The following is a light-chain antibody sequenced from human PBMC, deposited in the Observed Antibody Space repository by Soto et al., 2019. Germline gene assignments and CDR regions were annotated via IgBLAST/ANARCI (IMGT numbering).Light chain of an antibody. CDR3: QHDSAFSVT. CDR2: KAS. J-gene: IGKJ1*01. V-gene: IGKV1-5*03. Sequence: DIQMTQSPSTLSASVGDRVAITCRASQNIGDLLAWYQLKPGEAPKLLIYKASYLETGVPSRFSGSGSGTEFTFTISSLQPGDRATYCCQHDSAFSVTFGQGTKVDIK. CDR1: QNIGDL.